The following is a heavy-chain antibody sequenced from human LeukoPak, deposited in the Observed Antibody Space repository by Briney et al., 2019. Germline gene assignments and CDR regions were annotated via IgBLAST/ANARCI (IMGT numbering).Heavy chain of an antibody. CDR2: IDPSDSYT. V-gene: IGHV5-10-1*01. CDR1: GYSFTSYW. J-gene: IGHJ5*02. Sequence: GESLRISCKGPGYSFTSYWISWVRQMPGKGLEWMGRIDPSDSYTNYNVSFQGHVTISADKSISTAYLQWSSLKASDTAMYYCARQYTGTYSDWFDPWGQGTLLTVSS. D-gene: IGHD1-26*01. CDR3: ARQYTGTYSDWFDP.